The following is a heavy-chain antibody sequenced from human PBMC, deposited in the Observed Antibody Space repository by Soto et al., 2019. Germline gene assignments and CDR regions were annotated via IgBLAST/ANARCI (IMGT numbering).Heavy chain of an antibody. CDR3: AKSQSGSWYFDY. CDR1: GFTFSSYG. CDR2: ISYDGSNK. V-gene: IGHV3-30*18. D-gene: IGHD3-10*01. J-gene: IGHJ4*02. Sequence: PGGSLRLPCAASGFTFSSYGMHWVRQAPGKGLEWVAVISYDGSNKYYADSVKGRFTISRDNSKNTLYLQMNSLRAEDTAVYYCAKSQSGSWYFDYWGQGTLVTVSS.